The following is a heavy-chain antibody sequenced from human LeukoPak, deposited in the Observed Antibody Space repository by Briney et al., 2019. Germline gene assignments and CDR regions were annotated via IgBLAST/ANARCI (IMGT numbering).Heavy chain of an antibody. CDR1: GYTFTSYG. V-gene: IGHV1-18*01. Sequence: GASVKVSCKASGYTFTSYGISWVRQAPGQGLEWMGWISAYNGNTNYAQKLQGRVTMTRDTSTSTVYMELSSLRSEDTAVYYCASTFSANAFDIWGQGTMVTVSS. CDR3: ASTFSANAFDI. CDR2: ISAYNGNT. D-gene: IGHD3-16*01. J-gene: IGHJ3*02.